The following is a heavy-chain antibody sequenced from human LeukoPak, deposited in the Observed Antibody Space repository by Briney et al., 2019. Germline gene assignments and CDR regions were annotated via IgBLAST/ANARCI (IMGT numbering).Heavy chain of an antibody. J-gene: IGHJ6*03. CDR3: ASNTEDGAYYYYYYMDV. Sequence: ASVKVSCKASGYTFTSYGISWVRQAPGQGLEWMGWISAYNGNTNYAQKLQGRVTMTTDTSTSTAYMELRSLRSDDTAVYYCASNTEDGAYYYYYYMDVWGKGTTVTVSS. CDR1: GYTFTSYG. D-gene: IGHD4/OR15-4a*01. V-gene: IGHV1-18*01. CDR2: ISAYNGNT.